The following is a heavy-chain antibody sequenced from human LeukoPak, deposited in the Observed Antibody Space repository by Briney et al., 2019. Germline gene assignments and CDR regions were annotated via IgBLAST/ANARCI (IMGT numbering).Heavy chain of an antibody. CDR1: GFTFSSYS. V-gene: IGHV3-48*01. CDR2: ISSSSSTI. J-gene: IGHJ6*03. CDR3: AREGIITGYYYYMDV. Sequence: GGSLRLSCAASGFTFSSYSMNWVRQAPGKGLEWVSYISSSSSTIYYADSVKGRFTISRDNAKNSLYLQMNSLRAEDTAVYYCAREGIITGYYYYMDVWGKGTTVTVSS. D-gene: IGHD3-22*01.